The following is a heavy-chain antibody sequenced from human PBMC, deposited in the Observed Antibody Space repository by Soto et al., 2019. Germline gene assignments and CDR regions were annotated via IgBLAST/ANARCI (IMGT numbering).Heavy chain of an antibody. CDR1: GFTFSSYA. J-gene: IGHJ4*02. CDR3: AKRYWYDASRLWDS. CDR2: IPSRGDRT. Sequence: EVQLLESGGGLVQPGGSLRLSCAASGFTFSSYAMSWVRQAPGRGLEWVSTIPSRGDRTYYTDSVKGRFTISRDNSKDTLYLPMDSLRAEDAAVYYCAKRYWYDASRLWDSWGQGPLVSVSS. D-gene: IGHD2-15*01. V-gene: IGHV3-23*01.